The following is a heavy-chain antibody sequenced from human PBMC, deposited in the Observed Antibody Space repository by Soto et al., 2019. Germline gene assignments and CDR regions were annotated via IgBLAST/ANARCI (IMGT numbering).Heavy chain of an antibody. D-gene: IGHD6-19*01. Sequence: QVQLVQSVAEVKKHGASVKVSCKASGYTFTGYYMHWVRQAPGQGLEWMGWINPNSGGTNYAQKFQGRVTMTRDTSISTAYMELTRLRSDDTAVYSCAIIAVAGTYGMDVWGQGTTVTFSS. CDR1: GYTFTGYY. V-gene: IGHV1-2*02. J-gene: IGHJ6*02. CDR2: INPNSGGT. CDR3: AIIAVAGTYGMDV.